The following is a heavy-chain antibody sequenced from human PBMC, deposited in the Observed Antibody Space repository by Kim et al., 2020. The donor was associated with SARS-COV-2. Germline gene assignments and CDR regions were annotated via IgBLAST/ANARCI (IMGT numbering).Heavy chain of an antibody. CDR2: IYYSGST. CDR1: GGSISSYY. CDR3: ARVPGYYDSSGYYWNYYYGMDV. J-gene: IGHJ6*02. D-gene: IGHD3-22*01. Sequence: SETLSLTCTVSGGSISSYYWSWIRQPPGKGLEWIGYIYYSGSTNYNPSLKSRVTISVDTSKNQFSLKLSSVTAADTAVYYCARVPGYYDSSGYYWNYYYGMDVWGQGTTVTVSS. V-gene: IGHV4-59*01.